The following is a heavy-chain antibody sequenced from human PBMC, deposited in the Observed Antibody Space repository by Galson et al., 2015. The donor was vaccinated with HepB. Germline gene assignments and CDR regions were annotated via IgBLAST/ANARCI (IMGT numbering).Heavy chain of an antibody. CDR1: GITFSSYA. Sequence: SLRLSCAASGITFSSYAMSWVRQAPGKGLEWVSTITAGGASTYYAASVTGRFTISRDNSKNTVYLQMNSLRAGDTAVYYCANSPMSDYWGQGTLVTVSS. V-gene: IGHV3-23*01. CDR2: ITAGGAST. J-gene: IGHJ4*02. CDR3: ANSPMSDY. D-gene: IGHD3-22*01.